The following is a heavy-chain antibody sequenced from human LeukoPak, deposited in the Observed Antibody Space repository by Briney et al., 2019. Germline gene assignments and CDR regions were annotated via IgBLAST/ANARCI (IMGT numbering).Heavy chain of an antibody. D-gene: IGHD3-9*01. V-gene: IGHV3-23*01. J-gene: IGHJ4*02. CDR1: GFTFSSYA. Sequence: GGSLRLSCAASGFTFSSYAMGWVRQAPGKGLEWVSAISGSGGSTYYADSVKGRFTISRDNSKNTLYLQMNSLRAEDTAVYYCAKDQGYDILTGYYKRALGFDYWGQGTLVTVSS. CDR3: AKDQGYDILTGYYKRALGFDY. CDR2: ISGSGGST.